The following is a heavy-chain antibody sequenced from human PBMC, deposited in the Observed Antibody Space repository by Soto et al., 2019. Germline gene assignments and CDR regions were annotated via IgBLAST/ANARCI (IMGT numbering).Heavy chain of an antibody. CDR3: AKDGPLYDYYGSGSYPQYYYYLDG. Sequence: GDPRHPCCGSGFTLRPEANRVGRQAPGKGVEWGSAICGSGGSTYYADSVKGRFTISRDNSKNTLYLQMNSLRAEDTAVYYCAKDGPLYDYYGSGSYPQYYYYLDGWGKGTTVTVAS. J-gene: IGHJ6*03. V-gene: IGHV3-23*01. D-gene: IGHD3-10*01. CDR2: ICGSGGST. CDR1: GFTLRPEA.